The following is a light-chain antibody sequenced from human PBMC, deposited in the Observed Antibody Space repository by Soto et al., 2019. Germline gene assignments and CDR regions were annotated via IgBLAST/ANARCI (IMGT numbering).Light chain of an antibody. Sequence: EIVMTQSPATLSVSPGERATLSCRASQSVGTYLAWYQQKPAQPPRLLIYGASTRTAGISPRFCGGGSGTVFTLTISGQQSEDFAVYYCQQYNDWPRTFGQGTKVGIK. V-gene: IGKV3-15*01. CDR2: GAS. CDR3: QQYNDWPRT. CDR1: QSVGTY. J-gene: IGKJ1*01.